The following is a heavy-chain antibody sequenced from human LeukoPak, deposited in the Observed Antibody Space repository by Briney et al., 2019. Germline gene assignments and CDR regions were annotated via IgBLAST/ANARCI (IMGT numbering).Heavy chain of an antibody. CDR3: ARGGPLVYSSSWYAY. J-gene: IGHJ4*02. CDR2: INPNSGGT. V-gene: IGHV1-2*02. D-gene: IGHD6-13*01. Sequence: GASVKVSCKASGGTFSSYAISWVRQAPGQGLEWMGWINPNSGGTNYAQKFQGRVTMTRDTSISTAYMELSRLRSDDTAVYYCARGGPLVYSSSWYAYWGQGTLVTVSS. CDR1: GGTFSSYA.